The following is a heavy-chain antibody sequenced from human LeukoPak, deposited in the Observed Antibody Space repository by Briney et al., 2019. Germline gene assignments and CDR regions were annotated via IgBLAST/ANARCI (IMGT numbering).Heavy chain of an antibody. J-gene: IGHJ4*02. Sequence: SGTLSLTCTVSGGSISSSSYYWGWIRQPPGKGLEWIGSIYYSGSTYYNPSLKSRVTISVDTSKNQFSLKLSSVTAADTAVYYCARHLGITMVRGVVDYWGQGTLVTVSS. CDR1: GGSISSSSYY. CDR2: IYYSGST. CDR3: ARHLGITMVRGVVDY. V-gene: IGHV4-39*01. D-gene: IGHD3-10*01.